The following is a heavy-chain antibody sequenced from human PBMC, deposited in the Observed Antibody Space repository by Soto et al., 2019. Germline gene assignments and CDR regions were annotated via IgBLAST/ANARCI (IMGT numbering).Heavy chain of an antibody. V-gene: IGHV3-23*01. CDR1: GFTFSSYA. J-gene: IGHJ5*02. CDR3: AKGGQYCSSTSCYNWFDP. D-gene: IGHD2-2*01. Sequence: EVQLLESGGGLVQPGGSLRLSCAASGFTFSSYAMSWVRQAPGKGLEWVSAISGSGGSTYYADSVKGRFTISRDNSKNTLYLQMNRLRAEDTAVYYCAKGGQYCSSTSCYNWFDPWGQGTLVTVSS. CDR2: ISGSGGST.